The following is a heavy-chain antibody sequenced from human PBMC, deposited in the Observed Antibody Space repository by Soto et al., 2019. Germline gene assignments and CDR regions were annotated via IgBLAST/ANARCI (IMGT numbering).Heavy chain of an antibody. CDR1: GFTFSSYW. D-gene: IGHD3-3*01. V-gene: IGHV3-74*01. CDR3: VRGDGWDFWSGIRGYYYGMDV. CDR2: INSDGSST. J-gene: IGHJ6*02. Sequence: EVQLVESGGGLVQPGGSLRLSCAASGFTFSSYWMHWVRQAPGKGLVWVSRINSDGSSTGYADSVKGRFTISRDNAQNTLYLPVNSVRAEDTAVYYCVRGDGWDFWSGIRGYYYGMDVWGQGTTVTVSS.